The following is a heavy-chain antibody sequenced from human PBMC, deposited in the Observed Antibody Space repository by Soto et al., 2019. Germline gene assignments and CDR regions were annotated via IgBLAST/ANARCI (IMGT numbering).Heavy chain of an antibody. J-gene: IGHJ6*02. CDR1: GFTCSSYS. CDR3: ARDHSIPYYYYYGMDV. V-gene: IGHV3-21*04. CDR2: ISSSSSYI. D-gene: IGHD4-4*01. Sequence: GALRLYCAASGFTCSSYSMNWVRQGPGKGLEWVSSISSSSSYIYYADSVKGRFTISRDNAKNSLYLQMNSLRAEDTAVYYCARDHSIPYYYYYGMDVWGQGTTVTVSS.